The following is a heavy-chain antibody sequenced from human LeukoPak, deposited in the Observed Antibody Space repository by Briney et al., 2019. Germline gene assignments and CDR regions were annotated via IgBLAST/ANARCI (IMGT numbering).Heavy chain of an antibody. Sequence: SETLSLTCTVSGGSISSSSYYWGWIRQPPRKGLEWIGSIYYSGSTYYNPSLKSRVTISVDTSKNQFSLKLSSVTAADTAVYYCASAKDTAMVGGFDYWGQGTLVTVSS. V-gene: IGHV4-39*01. CDR2: IYYSGST. J-gene: IGHJ4*02. CDR3: ASAKDTAMVGGFDY. D-gene: IGHD5-18*01. CDR1: GGSISSSSYY.